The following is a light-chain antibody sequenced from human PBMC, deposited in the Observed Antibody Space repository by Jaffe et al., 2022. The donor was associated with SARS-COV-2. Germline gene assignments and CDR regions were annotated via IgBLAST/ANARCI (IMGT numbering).Light chain of an antibody. J-gene: IGKJ1*01. CDR3: QQTFRIPKT. Sequence: DVQMTQSPSSLSASVGDRVTITCRASQNINTYLNWYQQKAGQAPRLLIYAASNLQGAVPSRFSGGGSGTDFTLTIKNLQPEDFATYFCQQTFRIPKTFGQGTRVEIK. V-gene: IGKV1-39*01. CDR1: QNINTY. CDR2: AAS.